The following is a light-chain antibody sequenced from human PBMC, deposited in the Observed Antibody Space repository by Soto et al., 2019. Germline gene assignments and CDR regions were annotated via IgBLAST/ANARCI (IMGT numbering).Light chain of an antibody. CDR2: EGS. CDR1: SSDIGSYNL. Sequence: QSALTQPASVSGSPGQSITISCTGTSSDIGSYNLVSWYQQHPGKAPKVMIYEGSKRPSGVSNRFSGSKSGNTASLTISGLQAEDEADYYCCSYSGSSTDGVFGGGTKVTVL. J-gene: IGLJ3*02. V-gene: IGLV2-23*01. CDR3: CSYSGSSTDGV.